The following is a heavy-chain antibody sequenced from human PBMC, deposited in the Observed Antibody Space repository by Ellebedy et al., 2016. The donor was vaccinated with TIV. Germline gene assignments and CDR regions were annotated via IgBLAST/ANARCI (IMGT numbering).Heavy chain of an antibody. CDR2: FDPEDGET. CDR1: GYTLTELS. V-gene: IGHV1-24*01. J-gene: IGHJ4*02. CDR3: ATHVLRYFDWLSPLDY. Sequence: AASVKVSCKVSGYTLTELSMHWVRQAPGKGLEWMGGFDPEDGETIYAQKFQGRVTMTEDTSTDTAYMELSSLRSEDTAVYYCATHVLRYFDWLSPLDYWGQGTLVTVSS. D-gene: IGHD3-9*01.